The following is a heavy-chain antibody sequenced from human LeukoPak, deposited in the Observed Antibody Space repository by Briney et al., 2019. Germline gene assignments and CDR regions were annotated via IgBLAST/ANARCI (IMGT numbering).Heavy chain of an antibody. Sequence: GGSLRLSCVASGFKFNIYSLNWVRQAPGKGLEWIADISSSSSAIYYADSVKGRFTISRDNDKNSMYLQMNSLRTEDTAMYYCARFKHSGGYYLDSFDLWGQGTMVVVSS. CDR2: ISSSSSAI. CDR3: ARFKHSGGYYLDSFDL. CDR1: GFKFNIYS. D-gene: IGHD3-22*01. J-gene: IGHJ3*01. V-gene: IGHV3-48*01.